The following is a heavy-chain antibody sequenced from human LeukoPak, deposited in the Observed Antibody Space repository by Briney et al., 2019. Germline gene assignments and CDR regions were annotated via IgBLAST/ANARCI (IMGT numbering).Heavy chain of an antibody. CDR2: ISTYNGDT. CDR3: ARRGSVETPMSNWEWWY. CDR1: GYTFTTYG. V-gene: IGHV1-18*01. J-gene: IGHJ4*02. Sequence: ASVKVSFKASGYTFTTYGISWLRQAPGQGPEWMGWISTYNGDTNYAQKFQGRVTLTTDTSTSTVYMELRSLRSDGTAVYYCARRGSVETPMSNWEWWYWGQGTLVTVSS. D-gene: IGHD5-18*01.